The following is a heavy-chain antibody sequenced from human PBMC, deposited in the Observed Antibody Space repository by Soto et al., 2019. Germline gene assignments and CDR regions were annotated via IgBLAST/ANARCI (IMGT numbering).Heavy chain of an antibody. D-gene: IGHD2-2*01. Sequence: GGSLRLSCSASGFPFSSYSMNWVRQAPGKGLEWVSSISSSSSYIYYADSVKGRFTISRDNAKNSLYLQMNSLRAEDTAVYYCARDQARTSSYDYWGQGTLVTVSS. V-gene: IGHV3-21*01. J-gene: IGHJ4*02. CDR1: GFPFSSYS. CDR2: ISSSSSYI. CDR3: ARDQARTSSYDY.